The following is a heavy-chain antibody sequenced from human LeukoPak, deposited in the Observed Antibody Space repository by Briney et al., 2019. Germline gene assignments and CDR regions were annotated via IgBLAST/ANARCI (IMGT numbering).Heavy chain of an antibody. CDR1: GGSISNYY. D-gene: IGHD3-16*01. CDR2: IYCRGNT. Sequence: SETLSLTCTVSGGSISNYYWSWLRQPPGKELEWIGYIYCRGNTNYDPSLGSRVTISVDTSKNHRSLRLTSVTAADTAIYYCARHPPRCQLGTAFDIWGQGTMVTVSS. V-gene: IGHV4-59*08. J-gene: IGHJ3*02. CDR3: ARHPPRCQLGTAFDI.